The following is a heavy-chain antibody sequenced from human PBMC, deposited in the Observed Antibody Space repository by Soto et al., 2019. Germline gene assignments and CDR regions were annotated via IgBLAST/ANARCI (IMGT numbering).Heavy chain of an antibody. CDR2: ISAYNGNT. V-gene: IGHV1-18*01. D-gene: IGHD6-19*01. J-gene: IGHJ3*02. CDR1: GYTFTSYG. CDR3: AIGATDDPGAVAGSVI. Sequence: ASVKVSCKASGYTFTSYGISWVRQAPGQGLEWMGWISAYNGNTNYAQKLQGRVTMTTDTATSTAYMELRSLRSDDTAVYYCAIGATDDPGAVAGSVIWGQGTMVTVS.